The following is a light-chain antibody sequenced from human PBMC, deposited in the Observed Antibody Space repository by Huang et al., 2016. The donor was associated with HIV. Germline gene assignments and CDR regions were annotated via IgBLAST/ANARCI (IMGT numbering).Light chain of an antibody. CDR1: QSVSKY. V-gene: IGKV3-11*01. J-gene: IGKJ4*01. Sequence: IVFTQSPATLSLSPGERATLSCRASQSVSKYLAWYQQKPGEAPRLLIYDASNRATGIPARFSGSGSGTDFTLTINSLEPEDSAVYYCQQRSNWPPLTFGGGTKVEI. CDR3: QQRSNWPPLT. CDR2: DAS.